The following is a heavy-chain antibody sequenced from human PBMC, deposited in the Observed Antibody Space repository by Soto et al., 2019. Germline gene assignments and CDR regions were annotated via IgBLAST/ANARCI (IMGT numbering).Heavy chain of an antibody. D-gene: IGHD3-22*01. CDR2: ISHSGST. Sequence: SETLSLTCAVSGGSISTSNWWSWVRQPPGKGLEWVGEISHSGSTNYNPSLESRVTISEDTSTNQFSLKLSSVPAAYTGVDYYAVVYYDTSGPDYGLDVWGQGTTVTVSS. CDR1: GGSISTSNW. J-gene: IGHJ6*02. V-gene: IGHV4-4*02. CDR3: AVVYYDTSGPDYGLDV.